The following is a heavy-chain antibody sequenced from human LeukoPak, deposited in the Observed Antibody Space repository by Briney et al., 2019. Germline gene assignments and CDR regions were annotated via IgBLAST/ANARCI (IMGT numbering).Heavy chain of an antibody. D-gene: IGHD3-22*01. J-gene: IGHJ6*02. CDR3: ARDRPASGYSHYYYGMDV. CDR2: ISSSSSYI. V-gene: IGHV3-21*01. CDR1: GFTFSSYS. Sequence: PGGSLRLSCAASGFTFSSYSMNWVRQAPGKGLEWVSSISSSSSYIYYADSVKGRFTISRDNAKNSLYLQMNSLRAEDTAVYYCARDRPASGYSHYYYGMDVWGHGTTVTVSS.